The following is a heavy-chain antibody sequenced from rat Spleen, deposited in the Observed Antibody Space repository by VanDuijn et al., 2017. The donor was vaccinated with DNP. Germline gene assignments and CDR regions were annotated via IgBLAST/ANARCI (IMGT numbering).Heavy chain of an antibody. CDR3: TRGANWEGNWFAY. D-gene: IGHD5-1*01. J-gene: IGHJ3*01. Sequence: EVQLVESGGGLVRPGRSLKLSCAASGFTFSYYGMAWVRQAPKKGLEWVASISASGGNIYYRDSVKGRFTISRDNAKSTLYLQMDSLRSEDTATYYCTRGANWEGNWFAYWGQGTLVTVSS. V-gene: IGHV5S23*01. CDR1: GFTFSYYG. CDR2: ISASGGNI.